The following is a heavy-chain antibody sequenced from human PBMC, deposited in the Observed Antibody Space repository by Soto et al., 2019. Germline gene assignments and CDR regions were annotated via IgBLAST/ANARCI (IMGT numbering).Heavy chain of an antibody. CDR1: GFTMGHYA. V-gene: IGHV3-49*03. D-gene: IGHD2-2*01. Sequence: EEQLAESGGGLVQPGRSLRLSCTASGFTMGHYAVSRIRQAPGKGLEWVGFIRSKAYGGTTEYAASVKGRFTISRDDSKSIAYLQMNSLKSEDTAVYYCTRDLRYCSSSTCYAPDYWGQGTLVTVCS. CDR2: IRSKAYGGTT. CDR3: TRDLRYCSSSTCYAPDY. J-gene: IGHJ4*02.